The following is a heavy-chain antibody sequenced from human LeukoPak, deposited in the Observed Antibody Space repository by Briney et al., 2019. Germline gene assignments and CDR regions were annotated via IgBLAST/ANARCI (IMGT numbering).Heavy chain of an antibody. CDR1: GGSISSGGYS. J-gene: IGHJ3*02. Sequence: PSETLSLTCAVSGGSISSGGYSWSWIRQPPGKGLEWIGYIYHSGSTYYNPSLKSRVTISVDRSKIQFSLKLSSVTAADTAVYYCARGYSGPGGAFDIWGQGTMVTVSS. CDR3: ARGYSGPGGAFDI. V-gene: IGHV4-30-2*01. CDR2: IYHSGST. D-gene: IGHD5-12*01.